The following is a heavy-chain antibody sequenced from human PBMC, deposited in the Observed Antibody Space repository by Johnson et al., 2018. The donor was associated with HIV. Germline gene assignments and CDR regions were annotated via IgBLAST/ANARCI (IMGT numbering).Heavy chain of an antibody. D-gene: IGHD6-19*01. CDR1: GFTFSSYV. V-gene: IGHV3-30*02. CDR2: IRYDGSNK. J-gene: IGHJ3*02. CDR3: ANIAVVYAFDI. Sequence: QVQLVESGGGVVQPGGSLRLSCAASGFTFSSYVMHWVRQAPGKGLAWVAFIRYDGSNKYYADSVKGRFTISRDNSKTTLYLQMNSLRAEDTAVYYCANIAVVYAFDIWGQGTMVTVSS.